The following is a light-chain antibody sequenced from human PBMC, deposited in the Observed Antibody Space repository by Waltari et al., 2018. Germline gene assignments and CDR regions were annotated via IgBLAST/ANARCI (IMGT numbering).Light chain of an antibody. CDR3: QQSYNTPLS. CDR2: TTS. V-gene: IGKV1-39*01. CDR1: QSVSKY. Sequence: DIQMTQSPSSLSASVGYRVTITCRASQSVSKYLNWYQQQPGKAPKLLIYTTSNLQSGVPSRFSGSGSGTDFTLTISSLQLEDLATYYCQQSYNTPLSFGGGTKVEIK. J-gene: IGKJ4*01.